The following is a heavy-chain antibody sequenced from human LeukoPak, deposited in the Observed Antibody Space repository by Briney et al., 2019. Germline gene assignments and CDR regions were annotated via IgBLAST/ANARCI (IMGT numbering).Heavy chain of an antibody. CDR2: IYHSGTT. D-gene: IGHD4-23*01. CDR3: ARDAVVMGVLDP. Sequence: SETLSLTCTVSGDSLSSGVYYWSWLRQPPGKGLERIGYIYHSGTTYYNPSLQSRVTISVDRSRNQFSLRLNSVTAADTAVYYCARDAVVMGVLDPWGQGTLVTVSS. J-gene: IGHJ5*02. CDR1: GDSLSSGVYY. V-gene: IGHV4-30-2*01.